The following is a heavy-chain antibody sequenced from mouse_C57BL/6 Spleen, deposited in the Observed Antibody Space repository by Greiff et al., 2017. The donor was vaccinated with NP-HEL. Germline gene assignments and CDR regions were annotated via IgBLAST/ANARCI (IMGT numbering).Heavy chain of an antibody. CDR3: ARDYGSSYYFDY. D-gene: IGHD1-1*01. V-gene: IGHV1-69*01. CDR2: IDPSDSYT. J-gene: IGHJ2*01. CDR1: GYTFTSYW. Sequence: VQLQQPGAELVMPGASVKLSCKASGYTFTSYWMHWVKQRPGPGLAWIGEIDPSDSYTNYNQKFKGKSTLTVDKSSSTAYMQLSSLTSEDSAVYYCARDYGSSYYFDYWGQGTTLTVSS.